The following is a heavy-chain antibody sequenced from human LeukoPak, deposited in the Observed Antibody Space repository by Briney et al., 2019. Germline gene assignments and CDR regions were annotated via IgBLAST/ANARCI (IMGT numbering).Heavy chain of an antibody. D-gene: IGHD6-13*01. J-gene: IGHJ6*02. CDR2: ISGSGGST. CDR3: AKKSYSSSFYGMDV. CDR1: GFTFSSYA. V-gene: IGHV3-23*01. Sequence: PGGSLRLSCAASGFTFSSYAMSWVRQAPGKGLEWVSAISGSGGSTYYADSVKGRFTISRDNSKNTLYLQMNSLRAEDTAVYYCAKKSYSSSFYGMDVWGQGTTVTVSS.